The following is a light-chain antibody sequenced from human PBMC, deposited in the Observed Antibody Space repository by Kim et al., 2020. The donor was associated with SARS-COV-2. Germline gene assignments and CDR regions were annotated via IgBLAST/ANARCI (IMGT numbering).Light chain of an antibody. J-gene: IGKJ1*01. Sequence: QMTQSPSSLSASVGDRVTITCRASHSINNYLAWYQHKLGEAPKLLIYRASTLESGVSSRFSGSGSGTEFTLTINSLQPDDFATYYCNIYNTRTFGQGTKVDIK. CDR2: RAS. CDR3: NIYNTRT. V-gene: IGKV1-5*03. CDR1: HSINNY.